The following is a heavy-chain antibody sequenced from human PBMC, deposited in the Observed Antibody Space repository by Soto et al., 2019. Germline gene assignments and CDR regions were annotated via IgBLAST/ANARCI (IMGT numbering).Heavy chain of an antibody. CDR2: IYYSGST. Sequence: PSETLSLTCTVSGGSISSYYWSWIRQHPGKGLEWIGYIYYSGSTYYNPSLKSRVTISVDTSKNQFSLKLSSVTAADTAVYYCARSRRDVVTSTTFDYWGHGTLVTIS. CDR1: GGSISSYY. CDR3: ARSRRDVVTSTTFDY. J-gene: IGHJ4*01. D-gene: IGHD1-26*01. V-gene: IGHV4-59*06.